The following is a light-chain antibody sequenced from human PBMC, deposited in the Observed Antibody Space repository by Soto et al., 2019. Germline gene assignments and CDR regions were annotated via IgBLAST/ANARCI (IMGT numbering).Light chain of an antibody. Sequence: QSALTQPACVSGSRGQSITISCTGTSSDVGGYNHVSWYQQYPGKAPKLMVYEVSNRPSGVSTRFSGSKSGNTASLTISGLQADDEADYYCSAYTTTGTLVFGGRTKLTGL. CDR1: SSDVGGYNH. CDR3: SAYTTTGTLV. J-gene: IGLJ3*02. V-gene: IGLV2-14*01. CDR2: EVS.